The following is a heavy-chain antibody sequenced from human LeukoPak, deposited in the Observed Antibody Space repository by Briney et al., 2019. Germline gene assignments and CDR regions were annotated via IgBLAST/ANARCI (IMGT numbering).Heavy chain of an antibody. CDR2: ISAYNGNT. Sequence: ASVKVSCKASGYTFTGYGISWVRQAPGQGLEWMGWISAYNGNTNYAQKLQGRVTMTTDTSTSTAYMELRSLRSDDTAVYYCARFSPYSSSWSRFFDYWGQGTLVTVSS. J-gene: IGHJ4*02. CDR3: ARFSPYSSSWSRFFDY. D-gene: IGHD6-13*01. V-gene: IGHV1-18*01. CDR1: GYTFTGYG.